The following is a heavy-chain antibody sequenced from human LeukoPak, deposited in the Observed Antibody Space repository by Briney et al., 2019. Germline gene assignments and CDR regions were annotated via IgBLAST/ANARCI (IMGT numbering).Heavy chain of an antibody. CDR2: ISSNGGST. Sequence: GGSLRLSCAASGFTFSSYAMHWVRQAPGKGLEYVSAISSNGGSTYYANSVKGRFTISRDNSKNTPYLQMGSLRAEDMAVYYCARARGSGSYSHPLGYYFDYWGQGTLVTVSS. V-gene: IGHV3-64*01. J-gene: IGHJ4*02. CDR3: ARARGSGSYSHPLGYYFDY. CDR1: GFTFSSYA. D-gene: IGHD3-10*01.